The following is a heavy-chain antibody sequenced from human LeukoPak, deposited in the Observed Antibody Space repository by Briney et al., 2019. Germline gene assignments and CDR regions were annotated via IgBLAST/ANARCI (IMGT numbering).Heavy chain of an antibody. V-gene: IGHV1-69*13. CDR3: ASPRKQLVPYYYGMDV. D-gene: IGHD6-13*01. CDR2: IIPIFGTA. Sequence: PPASVKVSCKASGGTFSSYAISWVRQAPGQGLEWMGGIIPIFGTANYAQKFQGRVTITADESTSTAYMELSSLRSEDTAVYYCASPRKQLVPYYYGMDVWGQGTTVTVSS. J-gene: IGHJ6*02. CDR1: GGTFSSYA.